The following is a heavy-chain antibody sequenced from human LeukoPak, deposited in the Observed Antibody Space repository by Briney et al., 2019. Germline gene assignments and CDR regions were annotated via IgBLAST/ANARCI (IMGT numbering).Heavy chain of an antibody. CDR1: GGSISSSSYY. CDR3: ARDTSDDAFDV. D-gene: IGHD2-2*01. V-gene: IGHV4-61*01. CDR2: IYYSGST. Sequence: SETLSLTCTVSGGSISSSSYYWNWIRQPPGKGLEWIGYIYYSGSTNYNPSLKSRVTISVDTSKNQFSLKLSSVTAADTAVYYCARDTSDDAFDVWGQGTMVTVSS. J-gene: IGHJ3*01.